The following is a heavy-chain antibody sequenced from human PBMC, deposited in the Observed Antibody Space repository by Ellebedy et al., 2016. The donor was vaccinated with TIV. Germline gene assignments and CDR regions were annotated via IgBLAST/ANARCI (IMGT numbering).Heavy chain of an antibody. Sequence: ASVKVSXXASGHLFTTYGIHWVRQAPGQRPEWMGWINTGNGNTKYSQKFQGRITITRDTSATTADMELSGLMSEDTAVYYCATREWQDPMDVWGQGTTVTVSS. J-gene: IGHJ6*02. CDR2: INTGNGNT. CDR1: GHLFTTYG. CDR3: ATREWQDPMDV. D-gene: IGHD3-3*01. V-gene: IGHV1-3*04.